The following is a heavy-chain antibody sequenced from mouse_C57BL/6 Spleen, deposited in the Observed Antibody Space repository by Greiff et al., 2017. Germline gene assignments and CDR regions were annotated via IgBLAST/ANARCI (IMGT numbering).Heavy chain of an antibody. CDR3: AREELWVLDC. CDR2: IYPRSGNT. D-gene: IGHD3-3*01. Sequence: VQLQQSGAELARPGASVKLSCKASGYTFTSSGISWVKQRTGQGLEWIGEIYPRSGNTYYNEKLKGKATLTADEYSSPASIDLRSLTSEDSAVYFCAREELWVLDCWGQGTSVTVAS. V-gene: IGHV1-81*01. J-gene: IGHJ4*01. CDR1: GYTFTSSG.